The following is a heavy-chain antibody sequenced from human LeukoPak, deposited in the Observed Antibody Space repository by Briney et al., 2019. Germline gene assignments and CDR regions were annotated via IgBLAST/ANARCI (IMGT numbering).Heavy chain of an antibody. V-gene: IGHV4-59*08. CDR3: ARHGYGYYYYYGMDV. J-gene: IGHJ6*02. CDR2: IYYSGST. D-gene: IGHD6-13*01. CDR1: GGSISSYY. Sequence: PSETLSLTCTVSGGSISSYYWSWIRQPPGKGLEWIEYIYYSGSTNYNPSLKSRVTISVDTSKNQFSLKLSSVTAADTAVYYCARHGYGYYYYYGMDVWGQGTTVTVSS.